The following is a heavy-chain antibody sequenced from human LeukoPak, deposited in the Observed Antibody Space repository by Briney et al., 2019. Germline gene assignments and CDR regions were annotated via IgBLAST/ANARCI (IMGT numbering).Heavy chain of an antibody. V-gene: IGHV3-23*01. CDR1: GFTFSSHA. Sequence: GGSLRLSCAASGFTFSSHAMRWVRQAPGKGLEWVSAISGSGGSTYYADSVKGRFTISGDNSKNTLYLKMNSLRAEDTAVYYCARAPKYDTVAFDIWGQGTMVTVSS. D-gene: IGHD3-22*01. CDR2: ISGSGGST. CDR3: ARAPKYDTVAFDI. J-gene: IGHJ3*02.